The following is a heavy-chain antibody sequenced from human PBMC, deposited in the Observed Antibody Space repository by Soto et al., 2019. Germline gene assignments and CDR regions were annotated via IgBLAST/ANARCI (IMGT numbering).Heavy chain of an antibody. D-gene: IGHD3-10*01. V-gene: IGHV4-31*11. CDR3: ARARDNYGGHGAY. Sequence: QVQLQESGPGLVKPSQTLSLTCAVSHGSVTSGGYYWSWIRQLPGKGLEWFGQIYQNGNTYYNPSLKSRVSMSVDTSKTQFSVMLSSVTAADTAVYFCARARDNYGGHGAYWGQGILVTVSS. CDR2: IYQNGNT. CDR1: HGSVTSGGYY. J-gene: IGHJ4*02.